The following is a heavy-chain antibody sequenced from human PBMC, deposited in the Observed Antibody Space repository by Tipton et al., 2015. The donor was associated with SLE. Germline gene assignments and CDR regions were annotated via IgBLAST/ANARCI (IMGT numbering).Heavy chain of an antibody. V-gene: IGHV3-30*04. D-gene: IGHD2-2*01. J-gene: IGHJ3*02. CDR2: IWYDGNNK. Sequence: SLRLSCVGSGFTFSDYAMSWVRQAPGKGLEWVAVIWYDGNNKYYADSVKGRFTISRDNSKSTLYLQMNSLRAEDTAVYYCAREGDIVVVHDAFDIWGQGTTVTVSS. CDR3: AREGDIVVVHDAFDI. CDR1: GFTFSDYA.